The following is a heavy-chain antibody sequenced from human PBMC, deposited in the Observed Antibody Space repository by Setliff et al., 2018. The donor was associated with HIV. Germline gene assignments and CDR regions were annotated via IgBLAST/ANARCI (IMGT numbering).Heavy chain of an antibody. J-gene: IGHJ3*02. V-gene: IGHV1-18*01. D-gene: IGHD6-13*01. CDR3: ARDQGEAAARWDAFDI. CDR1: GYTFTTYG. Sequence: ASVKVSCKTSGYTFTTYGLTWARQAPGQGLEWVGWISAYNGNTHETQKLQGIVTMTTDTSTSTAYMELRSLRSDDTAVYYCARDQGEAAARWDAFDIWGQGTLVTVSS. CDR2: ISAYNGNT.